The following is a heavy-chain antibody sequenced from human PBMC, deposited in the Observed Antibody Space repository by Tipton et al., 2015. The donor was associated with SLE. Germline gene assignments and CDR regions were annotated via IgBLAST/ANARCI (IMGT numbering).Heavy chain of an antibody. CDR3: ARETNIVVVPAAPHDAFDI. CDR1: GFTVSSNY. CDR2: IYSGGGT. Sequence: SLRLSCAASGFTVSSNYMNWVRQAPGKGLEWVSVIYSGGGTYYADSVKGRFTISRDNSKNTLYLQMNSLRAEDTAVYYCARETNIVVVPAAPHDAFDIWGQGTMVTVSS. J-gene: IGHJ3*02. D-gene: IGHD2-2*01. V-gene: IGHV3-66*02.